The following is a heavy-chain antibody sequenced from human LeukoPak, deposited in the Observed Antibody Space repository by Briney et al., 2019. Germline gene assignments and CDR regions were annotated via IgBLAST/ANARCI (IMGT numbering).Heavy chain of an antibody. CDR1: GYTFTSYG. V-gene: IGHV1-2*02. CDR2: INPSSGGT. CDR3: ASGFMGYDRSGYYDDAFDI. J-gene: IGHJ3*02. Sequence: VASVKVSCKASGYTFTSYGISWVRQAPGQGLEWMGWINPSSGGTNYAQKFQGRVAITRDTSISTAYMELNRLRSDDTAVYYCASGFMGYDRSGYYDDAFDIWGQGTMVTVSS. D-gene: IGHD3-22*01.